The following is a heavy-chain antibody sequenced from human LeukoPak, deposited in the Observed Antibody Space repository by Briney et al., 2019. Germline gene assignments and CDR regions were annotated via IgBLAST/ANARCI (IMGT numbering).Heavy chain of an antibody. CDR1: GYTFTSYA. CDR3: ARDQSVTMIRGVLSY. J-gene: IGHJ4*02. Sequence: ASVKVSCKASGYTFTSYAMHWVRQAPGQRLEWMGWINAGNGNTKYSQKFQGRVTITRDTSASTAYMELSSLRSEDTAVYYCARDQSVTMIRGVLSYWGQGTLVTVSS. V-gene: IGHV1-3*01. CDR2: INAGNGNT. D-gene: IGHD3-10*01.